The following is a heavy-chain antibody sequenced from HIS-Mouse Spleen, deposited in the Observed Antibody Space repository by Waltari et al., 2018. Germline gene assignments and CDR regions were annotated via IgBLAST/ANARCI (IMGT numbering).Heavy chain of an antibody. CDR2: IYYSGSN. CDR3: AREIPYSSSWYDWYFDL. D-gene: IGHD6-13*01. J-gene: IGHJ2*01. CDR1: GGSISSSSYY. V-gene: IGHV4-39*07. Sequence: QLQLQESGPGLVKPSETLSLTCTVSGGSISSSSYYWGWIRQPPGKGLEWIGSIYYSGSNYHHPSLKSRVTISVDTSKNQFSLKLSSVTAADTAVYYCAREIPYSSSWYDWYFDLWGRGTLVTVSS.